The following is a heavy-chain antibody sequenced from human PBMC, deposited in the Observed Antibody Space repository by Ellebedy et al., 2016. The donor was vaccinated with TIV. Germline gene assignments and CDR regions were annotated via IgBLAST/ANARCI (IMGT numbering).Heavy chain of an antibody. CDR2: IDCDDDK. Sequence: SGPTLVKPPQTFTLTCTFPGFSLSPRGMRLSWILQPPGKALEWLARIDCDDDKFYSTSLKTRLTISKDTSKNQVVLTITNMDPVDTATYYCAREDGSDAFDIWGQGTMVTVSS. CDR1: GFSLSPRGMR. V-gene: IGHV2-70*04. J-gene: IGHJ3*02. D-gene: IGHD1-26*01. CDR3: AREDGSDAFDI.